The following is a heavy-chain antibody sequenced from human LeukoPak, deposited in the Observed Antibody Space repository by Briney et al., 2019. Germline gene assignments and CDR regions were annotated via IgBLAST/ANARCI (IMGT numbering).Heavy chain of an antibody. CDR3: TSHAAFDP. CDR2: IKSKNVGGTT. V-gene: IGHV3-15*01. J-gene: IGHJ5*02. CDR1: GLTFSSYA. Sequence: GGSLRLSCAASGLTFSSYAMHWVRQAPGKGLEWVGRIKSKNVGGTTDYAAPVKGRFTISRDDSKNTVYLQMNSLKIEDTAVYYCTSHAAFDPWGQGTLVTVSS.